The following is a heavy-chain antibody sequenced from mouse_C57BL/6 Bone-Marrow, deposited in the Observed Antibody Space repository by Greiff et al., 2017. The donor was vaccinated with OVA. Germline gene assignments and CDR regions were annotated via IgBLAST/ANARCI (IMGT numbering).Heavy chain of an antibody. J-gene: IGHJ3*01. D-gene: IGHD2-1*01. CDR2: ILPGSSST. Sequence: VKLQESGAELMKPGASVKLSCKASGYTFTDYWIEWVKQRPGHGLEWIGEILPGSSSTNYNEKFKGTATFTADTSSNTAYMQLSSLTTEDSAIYYCARSYGNYPWFACWGQGTLVTFSA. CDR1: GYTFTDYW. V-gene: IGHV1-9*01. CDR3: ARSYGNYPWFAC.